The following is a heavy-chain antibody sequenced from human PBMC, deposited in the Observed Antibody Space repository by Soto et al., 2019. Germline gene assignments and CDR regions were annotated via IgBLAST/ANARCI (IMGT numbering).Heavy chain of an antibody. CDR3: ARVGQDYYYGMDV. CDR1: GFTFSDYY. V-gene: IGHV3-11*01. CDR2: ISSSGGDI. J-gene: IGHJ6*02. D-gene: IGHD3-16*01. Sequence: PGGSLRLSCSASGFTFSDYYMSWIRQAPGKGLEWVSYISSSGGDIYYADSLKGRFTISRDNAKNSLYLLMNSLRAEDTALYYCARVGQDYYYGMDVWGQGTLVTVSS.